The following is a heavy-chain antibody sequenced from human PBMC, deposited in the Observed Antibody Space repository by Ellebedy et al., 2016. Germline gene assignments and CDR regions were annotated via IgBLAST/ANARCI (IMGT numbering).Heavy chain of an antibody. D-gene: IGHD3-3*01. J-gene: IGHJ4*02. CDR2: IYYSGST. CDR1: GGSISSGGYY. V-gene: IGHV4-31*03. CDR3: ARNPLKYYDFWSGYFDY. Sequence: SETLSLXXTVSGGSISSGGYYWSWIRQHPGKGLEWIGYIYYSGSTYYNPSLKSRVTISVDTSKNQFSLKLSSVTAADTAVYYCARNPLKYYDFWSGYFDYWGQGTLVTVSS.